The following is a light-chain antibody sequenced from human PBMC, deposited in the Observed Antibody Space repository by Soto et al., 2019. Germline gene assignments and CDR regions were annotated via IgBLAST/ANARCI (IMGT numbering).Light chain of an antibody. J-gene: IGKJ1*01. CDR2: GAS. Sequence: EIVLTQSTGTLSLSPGERATLSCRDSHSVSSSYLAWYQQTPGQAPRLLIYGASSRATGIPDRFSGSGSGTDFTLTISRREPEDLAGYYCQQYGSSSWTCVQGTKVEIK. V-gene: IGKV3-20*01. CDR1: HSVSSSY. CDR3: QQYGSSSWT.